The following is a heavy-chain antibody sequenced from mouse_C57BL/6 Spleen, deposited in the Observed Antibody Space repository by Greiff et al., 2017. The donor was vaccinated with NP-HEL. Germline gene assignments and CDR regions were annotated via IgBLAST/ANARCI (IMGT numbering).Heavy chain of an antibody. Sequence: QVQLQQSGPELVKPGASVKISCKASGYAFSSSWMNWVKQRPGQGLEWIGRIYPGDGDTNYNGKFKGKATLTADKSSSTAYMQLSSLTSEDSAVYFCARESYYYGSSYGYFDVWGTGTTVTVSS. CDR2: IYPGDGDT. D-gene: IGHD1-1*01. CDR3: ARESYYYGSSYGYFDV. CDR1: GYAFSSSW. V-gene: IGHV1-82*01. J-gene: IGHJ1*03.